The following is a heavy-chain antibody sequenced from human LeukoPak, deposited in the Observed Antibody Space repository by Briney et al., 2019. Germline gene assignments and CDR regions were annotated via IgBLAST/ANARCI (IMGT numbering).Heavy chain of an antibody. CDR3: ARRGGDMPARGFMDV. V-gene: IGHV4-30-4*07. J-gene: IGHJ6*03. Sequence: PSETLSLTCTVSGYSISSGYSWTWIRQPPGKGLECIGYIYDSGIAFYNPSLKSRVSISVDTSKNHFFLNLKSVTAADTAVYYCARRGGDMPARGFMDVWGKGTTVTVSS. CDR1: GYSISSGYS. D-gene: IGHD3-16*01. CDR2: IYDSGIA.